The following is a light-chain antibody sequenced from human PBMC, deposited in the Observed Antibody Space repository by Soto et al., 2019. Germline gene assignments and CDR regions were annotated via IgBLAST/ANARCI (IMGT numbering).Light chain of an antibody. V-gene: IGLV2-14*01. CDR2: EVS. CDR1: SSDVGGYNY. CDR3: SSYTSSSTRV. Sequence: QSVLTQPASVSGSPGQSITISCTGTSSDVGGYNYVSWYQQHPGKAPKLMIYEVSTRPSGVSNRFSGSKSGNTASLTISGLKAEDEAEDYCSSYTSSSTRVFGGGTQRTVL. J-gene: IGLJ3*02.